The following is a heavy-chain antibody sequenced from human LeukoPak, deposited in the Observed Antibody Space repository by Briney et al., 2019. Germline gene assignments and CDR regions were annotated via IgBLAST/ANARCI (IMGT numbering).Heavy chain of an antibody. CDR3: AGTMIVVVVNAFDI. Sequence: GGSLRLSCAASGFTFSSYAMHWVRQAPGKGLEWVAVISCDGSNKYYADSVKGRFTISRDNPKNTLYLQMNSLRAEDTAVYYCAGTMIVVVVNAFDIWGQGTMVTVSS. D-gene: IGHD3-22*01. J-gene: IGHJ3*02. CDR1: GFTFSSYA. V-gene: IGHV3-30*14. CDR2: ISCDGSNK.